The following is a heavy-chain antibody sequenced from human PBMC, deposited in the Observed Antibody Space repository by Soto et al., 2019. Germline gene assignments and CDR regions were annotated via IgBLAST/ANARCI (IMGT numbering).Heavy chain of an antibody. CDR3: ARFILTGYYLNWFGP. Sequence: SVKVSCKTSGGTFSSYAISWVRQAPGQGLEWMGGIIPIFGTANYAQKFQGRVTITADKSTSTAYMELSSLRSEDTAVYYCARFILTGYYLNWFGPWGRGTLVTVSS. CDR1: GGTFSSYA. CDR2: IIPIFGTA. D-gene: IGHD3-9*01. V-gene: IGHV1-69*06. J-gene: IGHJ5*02.